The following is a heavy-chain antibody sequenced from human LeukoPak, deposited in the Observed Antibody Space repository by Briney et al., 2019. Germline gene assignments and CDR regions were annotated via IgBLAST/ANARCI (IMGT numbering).Heavy chain of an antibody. V-gene: IGHV4-59*01. Sequence: KPSETLSLTCTVSGGSISRYYWSWIRQPPGKGLEWIGYFYYSGSTNYNPSLKSRVTISVDTSKNLFSLKVSSVSAADTAVYYCARDDNSGSFDYWGQGTLVTVSS. CDR1: GGSISRYY. J-gene: IGHJ4*02. D-gene: IGHD6-25*01. CDR3: ARDDNSGSFDY. CDR2: FYYSGST.